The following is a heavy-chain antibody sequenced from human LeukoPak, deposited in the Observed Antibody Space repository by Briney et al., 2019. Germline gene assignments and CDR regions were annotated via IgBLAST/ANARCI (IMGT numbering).Heavy chain of an antibody. CDR2: INHSGST. CDR3: ARGHSGGYFFGFHFSFDY. Sequence: SETLSLTCAVYGGSFSGYYWSWIRQPPGKGLEWIGEINHSGSTNYNPSLKSRVTISVDTSKNQFSLKLSSVTAADTAVYYCARGHSGGYFFGFHFSFDYWGQGTLVTVSS. V-gene: IGHV4-34*01. D-gene: IGHD1-26*01. CDR1: GGSFSGYY. J-gene: IGHJ4*02.